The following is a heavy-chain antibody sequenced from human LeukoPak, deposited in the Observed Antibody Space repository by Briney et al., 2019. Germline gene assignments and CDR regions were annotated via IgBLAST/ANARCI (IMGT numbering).Heavy chain of an antibody. Sequence: SSGTLSLTCAVSGASINSSNWWSWVRQPPGKGLEWIGEIYHIGSTNYNPSLKSRLIISVDKSKNQFSLQLSSVTAADTAVYYCAMTGITVSGGFDIWGQGTMVTVSS. CDR1: GASINSSNW. J-gene: IGHJ3*02. V-gene: IGHV4-4*02. CDR3: AMTGITVSGGFDI. D-gene: IGHD6-19*01. CDR2: IYHIGST.